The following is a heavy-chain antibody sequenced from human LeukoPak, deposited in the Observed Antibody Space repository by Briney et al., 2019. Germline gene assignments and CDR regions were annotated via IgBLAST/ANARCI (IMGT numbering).Heavy chain of an antibody. D-gene: IGHD3-10*01. J-gene: IGHJ4*02. V-gene: IGHV4-30-4*08. Sequence: SQTLSLTCTVSGGSISSGGYYWTWIRQPPGKGLEWIGYILYSGSTYYNPSLKSRVTISVDTSKNQFSLKLKSVTAADTAVYYCARDQLVRGVINYCWGQGTLVTVSS. CDR1: GGSISSGGYY. CDR3: ARDQLVRGVINYC. CDR2: ILYSGST.